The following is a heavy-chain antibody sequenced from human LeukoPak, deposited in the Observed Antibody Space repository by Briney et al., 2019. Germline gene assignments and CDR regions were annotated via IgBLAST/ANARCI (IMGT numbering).Heavy chain of an antibody. D-gene: IGHD3-22*01. CDR2: IIPIFGTA. CDR3: AQFYYDSSGSAY. Sequence: AASVKVSCKASGGTFSSYAISWVRQAPGQGLEWMGGIIPIFGTANYAQKFQGRVTITADESTSTAYMELSSLRSEDTAVYYCAQFYYDSSGSAYWGQGTLVTVPS. V-gene: IGHV1-69*13. CDR1: GGTFSSYA. J-gene: IGHJ4*02.